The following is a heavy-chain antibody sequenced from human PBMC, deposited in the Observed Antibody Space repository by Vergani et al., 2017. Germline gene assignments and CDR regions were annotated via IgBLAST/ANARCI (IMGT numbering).Heavy chain of an antibody. CDR3: ARGLQGGYFDY. V-gene: IGHV4-34*01. Sequence: QVQLQQWGAGLLKPSETLSLTCAVYGGSFSGYYWSWIRQPPGKGLEWIGEINHSGSTNYNPSLKSRVTRSVDTSKNQFSRKLSSVTAADTAVYYCARGLQGGYFDYWGQGTLVTVSS. CDR2: INHSGST. CDR1: GGSFSGYY. D-gene: IGHD1-26*01. J-gene: IGHJ4*02.